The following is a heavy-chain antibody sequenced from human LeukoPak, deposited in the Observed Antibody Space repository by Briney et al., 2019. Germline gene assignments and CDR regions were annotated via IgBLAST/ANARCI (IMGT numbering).Heavy chain of an antibody. V-gene: IGHV4-30-4*01. CDR1: GGSISSGDYY. CDR3: AREKGYCSSTSCHTGYNWFDP. Sequence: SQTLSLTCTVSGGSISSGDYYWSWIRQPPGTGLEWIGYIYYSGSTYYNPSLKSRVTISVDTSKNQFSLKLSSVTAADTAVYYCAREKGYCSSTSCHTGYNWFDPWGQGTLVTVSS. CDR2: IYYSGST. D-gene: IGHD2-2*02. J-gene: IGHJ5*02.